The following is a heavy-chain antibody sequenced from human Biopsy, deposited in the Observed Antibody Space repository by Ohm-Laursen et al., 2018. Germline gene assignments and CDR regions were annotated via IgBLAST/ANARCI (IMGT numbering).Heavy chain of an antibody. Sequence: ASSVKVSCKPSGYTFTAFSVHWLRQAPGQGLEWMGWINPKSGDTDYPQNFQGRVSMTWDTSISTAYMDLSRLRSDDTAVYYCARGRRHCSGTCSRWYFDLWGRGTLVTVSS. D-gene: IGHD2-2*01. CDR2: INPKSGDT. CDR1: GYTFTAFS. V-gene: IGHV1-2*02. CDR3: ARGRRHCSGTCSRWYFDL. J-gene: IGHJ2*01.